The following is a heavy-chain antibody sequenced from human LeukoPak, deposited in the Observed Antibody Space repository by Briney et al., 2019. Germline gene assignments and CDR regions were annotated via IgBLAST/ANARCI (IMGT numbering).Heavy chain of an antibody. CDR3: ARGRIAAGGTFDI. J-gene: IGHJ3*02. Sequence: SDTLSLPCTLSGGSLSRGSYYGSWIRQPAGKGLEWIWRIYNSGSTNDNPSLRSRVTISVDTSKNHSSLKLTSVPASDTAVNFCARGRIAAGGTFDIWGQGTMVTVSS. V-gene: IGHV4-61*02. CDR1: GGSLSRGSYY. CDR2: IYNSGST. D-gene: IGHD6-13*01.